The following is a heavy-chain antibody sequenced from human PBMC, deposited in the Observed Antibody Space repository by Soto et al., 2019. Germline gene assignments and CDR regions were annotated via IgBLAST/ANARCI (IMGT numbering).Heavy chain of an antibody. J-gene: IGHJ4*02. D-gene: IGHD6-19*01. Sequence: TSETLSLICTVSGGSISSYYWSWIRQPPGKGLEWIGYIYYSGSTNYNPSLKSRVTISVDTSKNQFSLKLSSVTAADTAVYYCARLLSIAVAGLFDYWGQGTLVTVSS. CDR1: GGSISSYY. CDR3: ARLLSIAVAGLFDY. V-gene: IGHV4-59*08. CDR2: IYYSGST.